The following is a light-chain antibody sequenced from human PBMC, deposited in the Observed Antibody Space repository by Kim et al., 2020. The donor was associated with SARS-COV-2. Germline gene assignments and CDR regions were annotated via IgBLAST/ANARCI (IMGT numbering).Light chain of an antibody. CDR1: QSIGSS. Sequence: DIQMTQSPSSLSASVGDRVTITCRASQSIGSSLNWYQQKPGKAPKVLIYAASSLQSGVPSRFSGSGSGTDFTLTISSLQPEDFATYYCQQSYRTPYAFGQGTKLEI. CDR3: QQSYRTPYA. J-gene: IGKJ2*01. V-gene: IGKV1-39*01. CDR2: AAS.